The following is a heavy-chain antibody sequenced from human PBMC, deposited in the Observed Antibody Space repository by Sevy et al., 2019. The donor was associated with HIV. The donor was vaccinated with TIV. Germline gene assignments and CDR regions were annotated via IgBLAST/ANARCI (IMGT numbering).Heavy chain of an antibody. J-gene: IGHJ4*02. CDR3: ARVRDRYCSGGSCYYGYFFDY. D-gene: IGHD2-15*01. Sequence: GGSLRLSCAASGFIFSNYYMTCVRQAPGKGLEWVSYISDRSDTISYADSVKGRFTISRDNAKNALYLQMSSLRGEDTAVFYCARVRDRYCSGGSCYYGYFFDYWGQGTLVTVSS. CDR1: GFIFSNYY. V-gene: IGHV3-48*01. CDR2: ISDRSDTI.